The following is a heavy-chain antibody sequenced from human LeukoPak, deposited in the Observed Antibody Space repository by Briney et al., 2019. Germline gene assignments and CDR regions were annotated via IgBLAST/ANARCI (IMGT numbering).Heavy chain of an antibody. CDR1: GFTFSGYA. Sequence: GGSLRLSCAASGFTFSGYAMNWVRQAPGKGLEWVSYISSSSSTIYYADSVKGRFTISRDNAKNSLYLQMNSLRAEDTALYHCARNGNGGSGSYYKDWGQGTLVTVSS. D-gene: IGHD3-10*01. CDR2: ISSSSSTI. J-gene: IGHJ4*02. V-gene: IGHV3-48*01. CDR3: ARNGNGGSGSYYKD.